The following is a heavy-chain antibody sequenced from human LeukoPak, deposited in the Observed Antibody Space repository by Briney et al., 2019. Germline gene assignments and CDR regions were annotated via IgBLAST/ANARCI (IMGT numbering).Heavy chain of an antibody. CDR2: INAGNGNT. V-gene: IGHV1-3*01. Sequence: ASVKVSCKASGYTFTSYAMHWVRQAPGQRLEWMGWINAGNGNTKYSQKFQGRVTITRDTSASTAYMELSSLRSEDTAVYYCARGDIVVVPAATQEAFDIWGQGTMVTVSS. CDR1: GYTFTSYA. D-gene: IGHD2-2*01. J-gene: IGHJ3*02. CDR3: ARGDIVVVPAATQEAFDI.